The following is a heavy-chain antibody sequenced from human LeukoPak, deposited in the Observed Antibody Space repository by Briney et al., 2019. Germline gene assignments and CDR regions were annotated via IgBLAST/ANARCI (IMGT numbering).Heavy chain of an antibody. D-gene: IGHD3-10*01. CDR3: TGNYYGSGSYADLDY. CDR1: GFTFSGSA. Sequence: GGSLRLSCAASGFTFSGSALHWVRQASGKGLEWVGRIRSTANGYATAYAASVKGRFTISRDDSKNTAYLQMDSLKTEDTAVYYCTGNYYGSGSYADLDYWGQGTLVTVSS. V-gene: IGHV3-73*01. J-gene: IGHJ4*02. CDR2: IRSTANGYAT.